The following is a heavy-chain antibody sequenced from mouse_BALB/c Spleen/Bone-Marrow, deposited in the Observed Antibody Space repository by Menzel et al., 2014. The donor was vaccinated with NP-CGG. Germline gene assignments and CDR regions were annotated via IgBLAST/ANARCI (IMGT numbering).Heavy chain of an antibody. J-gene: IGHJ3*01. D-gene: IGHD2-2*01. Sequence: EVMLVESGGGLVQPGGSLKLSCATSGFTFSDYYMYWVRQTPEKRLEWVAYISNGGGSTYYPDTVKGRFTISRDNAKNTLYLQMSRLKSEDTAMYYCAGQGIYYGYDPFAYWGQGTLVTVS. CDR2: ISNGGGST. CDR1: GFTFSDYY. CDR3: AGQGIYYGYDPFAY. V-gene: IGHV5-12*02.